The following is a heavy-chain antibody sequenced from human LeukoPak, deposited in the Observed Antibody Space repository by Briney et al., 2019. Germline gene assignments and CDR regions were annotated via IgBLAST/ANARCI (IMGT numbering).Heavy chain of an antibody. CDR3: ANSGGTQIDY. J-gene: IGHJ4*02. Sequence: GGSLRLSCAASGFTFSNYGMHWVRQAPGKGLEWVAFIRYDESNKFYADSVKGRFTISRDYSKNTLYLQMNSLRGEDTAVYYCANSGGTQIDYWGQGTLVTVSS. V-gene: IGHV3-30*02. CDR1: GFTFSNYG. CDR2: IRYDESNK. D-gene: IGHD1-14*01.